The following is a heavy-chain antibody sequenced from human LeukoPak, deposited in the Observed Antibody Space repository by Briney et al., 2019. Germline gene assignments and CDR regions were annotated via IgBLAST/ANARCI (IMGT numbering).Heavy chain of an antibody. CDR2: IFGSGGSP. CDR3: GKTTAGYSSGQKPAWPVDY. D-gene: IGHD5-18*01. J-gene: IGHJ4*02. V-gene: IGHV3-23*01. CDR1: GFTFGSFA. Sequence: GGSLRLSCEASGFTFGSFAMYWVRQALGKGLDWVAGIFGSGGSPHYADSVKGRFTISRDNSKNTVYLQINSLRAEDTAVYYGGKTTAGYSSGQKPAWPVDYWGQGTLVTVSS.